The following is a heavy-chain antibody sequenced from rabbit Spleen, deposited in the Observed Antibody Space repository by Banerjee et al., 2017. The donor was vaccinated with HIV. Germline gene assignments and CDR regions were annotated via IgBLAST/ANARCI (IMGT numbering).Heavy chain of an antibody. Sequence: QEQLVESGGGLVQPEGSLTLTCTASGFSFSGSYWICWVRQAPGKGLEWIACIYTGNGNTYYASWAKGRFSISKTSSTTVTLQVTSLTVADTAPYLCARAYSDFGWALDLWGPGTLVTVS. CDR3: ARAYSDFGWALDL. J-gene: IGHJ3*01. D-gene: IGHD2-1*01. CDR1: GFSFSGSYW. V-gene: IGHV1S45*01. CDR2: IYTGNGNT.